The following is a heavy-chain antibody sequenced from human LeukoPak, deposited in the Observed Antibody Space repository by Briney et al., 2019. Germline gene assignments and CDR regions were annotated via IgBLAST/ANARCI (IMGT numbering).Heavy chain of an antibody. D-gene: IGHD1-26*01. CDR2: IIPIFGTA. CDR3: ARVGLEGASGSYQLLLFDY. J-gene: IGHJ4*02. V-gene: IGHV1-69*13. Sequence: SVKVSCKASGGTFSSYAISWVRQAPGQGLEWMGGIIPIFGTANYAQKFQGRVTITADESTSTAYMELSSLRSEDTAVYYCARVGLEGASGSYQLLLFDYWGQGTLATVSS. CDR1: GGTFSSYA.